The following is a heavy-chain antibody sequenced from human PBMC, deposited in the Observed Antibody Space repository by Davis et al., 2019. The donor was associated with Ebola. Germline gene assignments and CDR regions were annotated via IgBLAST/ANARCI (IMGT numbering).Heavy chain of an antibody. CDR2: IYHRGTT. CDR3: ARSVFYDSTGYFVHWYYNL. V-gene: IGHV4-30-4*02. D-gene: IGHD3-22*01. J-gene: IGHJ2*01. CDR1: GGSISSDIYY. Sequence: SETLSLTCTVSGGSISSDIYYWTWIRQHPGKGLEWIGYIYHRGTTYYNPSLKSRVTISVDTSKNHFSLSLSSVTAADTAIYYCARSVFYDSTGYFVHWYYNLWGRGTLVTVSS.